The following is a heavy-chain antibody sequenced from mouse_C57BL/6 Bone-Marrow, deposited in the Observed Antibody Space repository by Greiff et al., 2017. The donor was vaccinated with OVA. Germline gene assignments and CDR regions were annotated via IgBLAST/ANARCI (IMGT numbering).Heavy chain of an antibody. Sequence: EVKLQESGAELVRPGASVKLSCTASGFNIKDDYMHWVKQRPEQGLEWIGWIDPENGDTEYASKFQGKATITADTSSNTAYLQLSSLTSEDTAVYYCTILWLRNYWGQGTTLTVSS. J-gene: IGHJ2*01. CDR3: TILWLRNY. D-gene: IGHD2-2*01. CDR2: IDPENGDT. V-gene: IGHV14-4*01. CDR1: GFNIKDDY.